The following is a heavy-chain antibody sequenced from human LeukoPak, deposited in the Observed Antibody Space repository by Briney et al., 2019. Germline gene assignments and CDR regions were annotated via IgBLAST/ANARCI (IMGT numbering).Heavy chain of an antibody. Sequence: GRSLRLSCAASGFSFSNYVMYWVRQAPRKGLEWVAVISYDGNDKYYADSVKGRFTISRDNSKNTLYLQMSSLRGEDTAVYYCAKGLQVAEPPDYWGQGILVTVSS. V-gene: IGHV3-30*18. CDR3: AKGLQVAEPPDY. D-gene: IGHD2-15*01. J-gene: IGHJ4*02. CDR2: ISYDGNDK. CDR1: GFSFSNYV.